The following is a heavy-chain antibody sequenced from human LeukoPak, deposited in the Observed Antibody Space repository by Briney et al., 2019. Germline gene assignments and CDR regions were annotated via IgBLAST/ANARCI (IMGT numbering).Heavy chain of an antibody. Sequence: SETLSLTCAVYGGSFSGYYWSWIRQPPGKGLEWIGEINHSGSTNYNPSLKSRVTISVDTSKNQFSLKLSSVTAADTAVYYCARGEWLHYWLDPWGQGTLVTVSS. J-gene: IGHJ5*02. CDR3: ARGEWLHYWLDP. CDR1: GGSFSGYY. CDR2: INHSGST. D-gene: IGHD5-12*01. V-gene: IGHV4-34*01.